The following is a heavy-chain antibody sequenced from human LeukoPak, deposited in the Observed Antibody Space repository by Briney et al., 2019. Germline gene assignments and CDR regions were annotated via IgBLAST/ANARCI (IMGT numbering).Heavy chain of an antibody. D-gene: IGHD3-22*01. CDR1: GCTFINYA. CDR3: ARVPIRGYYDSSGYYPYYFDY. Sequence: ASVTVSFKASGCTFINYAISWVRQAPGQGLEWMGGIIPIFGTANYAQKFQGRVTITTDESTSTAYMELSSLRSEDTAVYYCARVPIRGYYDSSGYYPYYFDYWGQGTLVTVSS. CDR2: IIPIFGTA. J-gene: IGHJ4*02. V-gene: IGHV1-69*05.